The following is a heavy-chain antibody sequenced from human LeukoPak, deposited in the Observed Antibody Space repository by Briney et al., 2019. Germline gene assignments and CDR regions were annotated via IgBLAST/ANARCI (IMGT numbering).Heavy chain of an antibody. CDR1: GFTFSSYA. CDR3: AKDSADYDFLDWFDP. CDR2: ISGSGGST. Sequence: GGSLRLSCAASGFTFSSYAMSWVRQAPGKGLEWVSAISGSGGSTYYADSVKGRFTISRDNSKNTLFLQMNSLRAEDTAVYYCAKDSADYDFLDWFDPWGQGTLVTVSS. D-gene: IGHD3-3*01. J-gene: IGHJ5*02. V-gene: IGHV3-23*01.